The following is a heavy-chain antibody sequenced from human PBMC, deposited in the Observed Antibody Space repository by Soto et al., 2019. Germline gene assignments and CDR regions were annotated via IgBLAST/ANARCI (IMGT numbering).Heavy chain of an antibody. V-gene: IGHV4-59*01. D-gene: IGHD3-22*01. J-gene: IGHJ3*02. Sequence: PSETLSLTCTVSGGSISSYYWSWIRQPPGKGLEWIGYIYYSGSTNYNPSLKSRVTISVDTSKNQFSLKLSSVTAADTAVYYCARVIFPHYYDSSGYYYDAFDIWGQGTMVT. CDR3: ARVIFPHYYDSSGYYYDAFDI. CDR2: IYYSGST. CDR1: GGSISSYY.